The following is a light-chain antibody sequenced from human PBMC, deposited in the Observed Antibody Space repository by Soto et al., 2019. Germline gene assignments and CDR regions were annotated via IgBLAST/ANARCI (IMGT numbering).Light chain of an antibody. J-gene: IGLJ3*02. Sequence: QSVLTQPASVSGSPGQSITISCTGTSSDVGDYDYVSWYQQHPGKAPKLMIYEVSNRPSGVFNRFSGSKSGNTASLTISGLQAEDEAEFYCRSYRSSGALVFGGGTKVTVL. CDR1: SSDVGDYDY. CDR2: EVS. V-gene: IGLV2-14*01. CDR3: RSYRSSGALV.